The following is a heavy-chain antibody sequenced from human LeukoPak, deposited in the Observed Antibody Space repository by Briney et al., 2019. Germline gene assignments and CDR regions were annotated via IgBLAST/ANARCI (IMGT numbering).Heavy chain of an antibody. Sequence: PSETLSLTCTVSGYSISSGYYWGWIRQPPGKGLEWIGSIYHSGSTYYNPSLKSRVTISVDTSKNQFSLKLSSVTAADTAVYYCARDVSYYYGSGSSENDYWGQGTLVTVSS. CDR2: IYHSGST. CDR3: ARDVSYYYGSGSSENDY. J-gene: IGHJ4*02. V-gene: IGHV4-38-2*02. D-gene: IGHD3-10*01. CDR1: GYSISSGYY.